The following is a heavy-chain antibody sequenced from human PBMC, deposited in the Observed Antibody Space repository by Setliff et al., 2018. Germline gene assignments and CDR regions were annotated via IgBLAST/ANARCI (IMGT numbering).Heavy chain of an antibody. CDR1: GYTFPSYG. CDR2: ISAYNGYI. J-gene: IGHJ4*02. D-gene: IGHD2-15*01. Sequence: ASVKVSCKASGYTFPSYGISWVRQAPGQGLEWMGWISAYNGYIIYEQKFQGRVTMTTDTSTSTAYKELRSLRSDDTAVYYCARDRPEVVIDAARALFDYWGQGALVTVSS. V-gene: IGHV1-18*01. CDR3: ARDRPEVVIDAARALFDY.